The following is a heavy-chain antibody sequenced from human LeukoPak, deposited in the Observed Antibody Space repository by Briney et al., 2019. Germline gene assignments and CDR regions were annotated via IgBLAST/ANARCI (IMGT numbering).Heavy chain of an antibody. CDR1: GGSISSYY. CDR2: IYTSGST. CDR3: ARDFVWGPLGELSLPPKNWFDP. Sequence: SSETLSLTCTVSGGSISSYYWSWIRQPAGKGLEWIGRIYTSGSTNYNPSLKSRVTMSVDTSKNQFSLKLSSVTAADTAVYYCARDFVWGPLGELSLPPKNWFDPWGQGTLVTVSS. V-gene: IGHV4-4*07. J-gene: IGHJ5*02. D-gene: IGHD3-16*02.